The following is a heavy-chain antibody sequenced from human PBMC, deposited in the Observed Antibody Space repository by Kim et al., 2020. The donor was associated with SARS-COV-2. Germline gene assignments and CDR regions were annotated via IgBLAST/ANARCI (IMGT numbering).Heavy chain of an antibody. V-gene: IGHV3-74*01. Sequence: GGSLRLSCAASGFIFSSYWMHWVRQAPGKGLVWVSRINSDGSSTSYADSVKGRFTISRDNAKNTLYLQMNSLRAEDTAVYYCARFRSDYNYYALDVWGQGTTFTVSS. CDR2: INSDGSST. J-gene: IGHJ6*02. CDR1: GFIFSSYW. CDR3: ARFRSDYNYYALDV.